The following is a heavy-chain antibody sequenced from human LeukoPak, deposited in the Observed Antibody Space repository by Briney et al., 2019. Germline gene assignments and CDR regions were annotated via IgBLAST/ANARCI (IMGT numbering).Heavy chain of an antibody. CDR3: ARDAIPLDCSGCSCYSEDYYYYMDV. Sequence: GGSLRLSCPASAFTFSSYAMHWVRQAPGKGLEYVSAISSNGGSTYYANSVKGRFTISRDNSKNTLYLQMGSLRAEDMAVYYCARDAIPLDCSGCSCYSEDYYYYMDVWGKGTTVTVSS. D-gene: IGHD2-15*01. CDR1: AFTFSSYA. V-gene: IGHV3-64*01. CDR2: ISSNGGST. J-gene: IGHJ6*03.